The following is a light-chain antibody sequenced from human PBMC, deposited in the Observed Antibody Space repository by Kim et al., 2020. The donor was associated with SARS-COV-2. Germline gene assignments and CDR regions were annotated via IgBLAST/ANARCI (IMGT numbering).Light chain of an antibody. CDR1: QSINSY. V-gene: IGKV1-39*01. CDR3: QQSYSTPYT. J-gene: IGKJ2*01. Sequence: DIQMTQSPSSLSASVGDRVTITCRASQSINSYLNWYQHKPGKAPKLLIYAASSLQSGVPSRFSGSGSGTDFTLTISSLQPEDFATYYCQQSYSTPYTFVQGTKLEI. CDR2: AAS.